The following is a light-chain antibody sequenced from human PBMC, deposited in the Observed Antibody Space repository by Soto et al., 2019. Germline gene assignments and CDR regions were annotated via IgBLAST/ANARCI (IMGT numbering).Light chain of an antibody. CDR1: QSISSN. CDR2: GAS. J-gene: IGKJ4*01. CDR3: QQYDNWPLT. V-gene: IGKV3-15*01. Sequence: EIVMTQSPATLSVSPGERATLSCSASQSISSNLAWYQQKPGQAPSLLIYGASTRATGIPARFSGSGSGTEFTLTISSLQSGDFAVYYCQQYDNWPLTFGGGTKVEIK.